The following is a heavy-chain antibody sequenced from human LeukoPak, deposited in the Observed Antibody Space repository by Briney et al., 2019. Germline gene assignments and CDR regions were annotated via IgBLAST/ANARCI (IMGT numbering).Heavy chain of an antibody. CDR1: GFTFSTYA. CDR3: ARYCSGVSCYSGYDY. V-gene: IGHV3-64*01. CDR2: ISTNGGGT. Sequence: PGGSLRLSCAASGFTFSTYAMHWVRQTQGKGLEYVSAISTNGGGTYYANSVKGRFTISRDNSKNTLYLQMGSLRAEDMAVYYCARYCSGVSCYSGYDYWGQGTLVTVSS. D-gene: IGHD2-15*01. J-gene: IGHJ4*02.